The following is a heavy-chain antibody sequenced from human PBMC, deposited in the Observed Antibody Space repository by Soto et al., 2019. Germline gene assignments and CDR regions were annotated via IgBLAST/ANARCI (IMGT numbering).Heavy chain of an antibody. CDR2: IYGNGGGT. J-gene: IGHJ4*02. CDR3: AKNPAYYYDSTGYHFDY. Sequence: PGGSLRLSCAGSGFSFSTYSMNWVCQAPGKGLEWVSSIYGNGGGTFYADSVKGRFTISRDNSRNTLYLQMNSLRAEDTAVYYCAKNPAYYYDSTGYHFDYWGQGTLVTVSS. D-gene: IGHD3-22*01. CDR1: GFSFSTYS. V-gene: IGHV3-23*01.